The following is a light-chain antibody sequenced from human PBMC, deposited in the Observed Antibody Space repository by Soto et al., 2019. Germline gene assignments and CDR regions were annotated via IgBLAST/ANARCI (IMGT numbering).Light chain of an antibody. CDR2: DAS. J-gene: IGKJ4*01. Sequence: EIVLTQSPGTLSLSPGERATLSCRASQSVGKNYLAWYQQKPGQAPSLLVYDASTRATGVPDRFSGSGSGTDFTLTISRLEPEDFAVYYCQQYAYAPLTFGGGTKVEIK. CDR1: QSVGKNY. CDR3: QQYAYAPLT. V-gene: IGKV3-20*01.